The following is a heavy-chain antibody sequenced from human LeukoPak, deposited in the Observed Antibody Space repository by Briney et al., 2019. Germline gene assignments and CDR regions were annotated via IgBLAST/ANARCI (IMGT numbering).Heavy chain of an antibody. D-gene: IGHD6-6*01. Sequence: GGSLRLSCAASGFTFSSYSMNWVRQAPGKGLEWVSSISSSSSYIYYADSVKGRFTISRDNAKNSLYLQMNSLRAEDTAVYYCASRQSIAARSLDYWGQGTLVTVSS. CDR1: GFTFSSYS. CDR3: ASRQSIAARSLDY. J-gene: IGHJ4*02. V-gene: IGHV3-21*01. CDR2: ISSSSSYI.